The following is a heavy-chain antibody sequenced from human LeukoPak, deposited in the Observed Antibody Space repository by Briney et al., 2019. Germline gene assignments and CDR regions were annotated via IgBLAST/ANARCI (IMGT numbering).Heavy chain of an antibody. Sequence: GGSLRLSCAVSGFTFSDYYMSWIRQAPGKGLEWVSYISSGGGTIYYADSVKGRFTISRDNVKNSLYLQMNSLRVEDTAVYYCARDGAYSASNIWGQGTMVAVSS. D-gene: IGHD6-13*01. CDR3: ARDGAYSASNI. J-gene: IGHJ3*02. CDR2: ISSGGGTI. V-gene: IGHV3-11*01. CDR1: GFTFSDYY.